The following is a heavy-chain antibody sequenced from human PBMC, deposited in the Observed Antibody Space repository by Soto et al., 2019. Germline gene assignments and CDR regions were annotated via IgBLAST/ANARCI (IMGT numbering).Heavy chain of an antibody. J-gene: IGHJ5*02. D-gene: IGHD7-27*01. CDR1: GDSVSSNSAA. CDR3: ARAKETGDCGVCWFDP. Sequence: KQSQTLSLTCAISGDSVSSNSAAWNWIRQSPSRGLEWLGRTYYRSKWYNDYAVSVKSRITINPDTSKNQFSLQLNSVTPEDTAVYYCARAKETGDCGVCWFDPWGQGTLVTVSS. CDR2: TYYRSKWYN. V-gene: IGHV6-1*01.